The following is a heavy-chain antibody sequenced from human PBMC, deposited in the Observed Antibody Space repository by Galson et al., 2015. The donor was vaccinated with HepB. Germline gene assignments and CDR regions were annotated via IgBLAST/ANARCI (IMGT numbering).Heavy chain of an antibody. D-gene: IGHD1-26*01. CDR3: AASIVGAKYYFDY. CDR2: IIPIFGTA. J-gene: IGHJ4*02. V-gene: IGHV1-69*06. CDR1: GGTFSSYA. Sequence: SVKVSCKASGGTFSSYAISWVRQAPGQGLEWMGGIIPIFGTANYAQKFQGRVTITADKSTSTAYMELSSLRSGDTAVYYCAASIVGAKYYFDYWGQGTLVTVSS.